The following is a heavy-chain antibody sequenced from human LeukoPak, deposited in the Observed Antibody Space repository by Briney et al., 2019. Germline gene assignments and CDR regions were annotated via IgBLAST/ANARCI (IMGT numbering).Heavy chain of an antibody. CDR2: MNPNSGNT. CDR1: GYTFTGYY. CDR3: ARGGSSYYYDSSAYWFYY. Sequence: GASVKVSCKASGYTFTGYYMHWVRQATGQGLEWMGWMNPNSGNTGYAQKFQGRVTMTRNTSISTAYMELSSLRSEDTAVYYCARGGSSYYYDSSAYWFYYWGQGTLVTVSS. V-gene: IGHV1-8*02. D-gene: IGHD3-22*01. J-gene: IGHJ4*02.